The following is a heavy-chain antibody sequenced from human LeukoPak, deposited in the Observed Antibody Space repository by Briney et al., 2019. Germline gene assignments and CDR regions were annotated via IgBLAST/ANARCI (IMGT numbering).Heavy chain of an antibody. V-gene: IGHV4-34*01. J-gene: IGHJ5*02. D-gene: IGHD3-10*01. CDR3: ARGQGLMVRGRNWFDP. CDR2: INHSGST. CDR1: GGSSSGYY. Sequence: PSETLSLTCAVYGGSSSGYYWSWIRQPPGKGLEWIGEINHSGSTNYNPSLKSRVTISVDTSKNQFSLKLSSVTAADTAVYYCARGQGLMVRGRNWFDPWGQGTLVTVSS.